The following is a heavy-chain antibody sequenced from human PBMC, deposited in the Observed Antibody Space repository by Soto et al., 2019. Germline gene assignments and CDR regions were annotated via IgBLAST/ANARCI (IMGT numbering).Heavy chain of an antibody. CDR1: GLTFRSYG. CDR2: INTDGSVA. D-gene: IGHD4-4*01. Sequence: PGGSLRLSCAASGLTFRSYGMHWVRQAPGKGLVWVSRINTDGSVAMYVDSVKGRFTISRDNAKNSLYLQMNSLRDEDTAVYYCARDTAIKSNPFDYWGQGTLVTVSS. V-gene: IGHV3-74*03. CDR3: ARDTAIKSNPFDY. J-gene: IGHJ4*02.